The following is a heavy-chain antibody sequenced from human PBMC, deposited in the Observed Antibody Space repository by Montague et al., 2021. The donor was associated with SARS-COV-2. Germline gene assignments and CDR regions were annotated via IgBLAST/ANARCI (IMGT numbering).Heavy chain of an antibody. CDR2: ISGSGGST. J-gene: IGHJ4*02. Sequence: SLSLSCAASGFTFSSYSMSWVRQAPGKGLEWVSAISGSGGSTYYADSVKGRFTISRDNSKNTLYLQMNSLRAEATAVYYCAKGVEVDYWGQGTLVTVSS. CDR3: AKGVEVDY. CDR1: GFTFSSYS. V-gene: IGHV3-23*01.